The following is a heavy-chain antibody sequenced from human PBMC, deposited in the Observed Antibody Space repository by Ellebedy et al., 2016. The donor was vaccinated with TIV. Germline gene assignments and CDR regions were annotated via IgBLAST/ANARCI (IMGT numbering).Heavy chain of an antibody. CDR3: VRGSTISGEWYFDL. Sequence: GGSLRLSCAASGFTFSRHTMHWVRQAPDKGLEWVAVMSFDGSSKYYADSVKGRFTISRDNSKNTLYLQMNSLRPEDAAVYYCVRGSTISGEWYFDLWGRGTPVTVSS. V-gene: IGHV3-30*04. CDR2: MSFDGSSK. D-gene: IGHD3-10*01. CDR1: GFTFSRHT. J-gene: IGHJ2*01.